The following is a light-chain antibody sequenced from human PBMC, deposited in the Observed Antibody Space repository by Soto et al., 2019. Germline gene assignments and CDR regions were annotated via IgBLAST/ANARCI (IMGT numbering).Light chain of an antibody. CDR3: QQRSNWPPLFT. CDR2: DAS. J-gene: IGKJ3*01. Sequence: DIVLTQSPATLSLSPGERATLSCRASQSVSSYLAWYQQKPGQAPRLLIYDASNRATGIPARFSGSGSGTDFTLTINYLEPEDVAVYYCQQRSNWPPLFTFGPGTKVD. CDR1: QSVSSY. V-gene: IGKV3-11*01.